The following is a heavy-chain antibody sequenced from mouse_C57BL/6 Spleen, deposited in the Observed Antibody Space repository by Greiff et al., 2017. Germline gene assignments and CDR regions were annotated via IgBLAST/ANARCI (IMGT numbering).Heavy chain of an antibody. D-gene: IGHD4-1*01. CDR2: ISNGGGST. J-gene: IGHJ3*01. Sequence: EVKLMESGGGLVQPGGSLTLSCAASGFTFSDYYMYWVRQTPEKRLEWVAYISNGGGSTYYPDTVKGRFTISRDNAKNTLYLQMSRLKSEDTAMYYCARHSWDAYWGQGTLVTVSA. V-gene: IGHV5-12*01. CDR3: ARHSWDAY. CDR1: GFTFSDYY.